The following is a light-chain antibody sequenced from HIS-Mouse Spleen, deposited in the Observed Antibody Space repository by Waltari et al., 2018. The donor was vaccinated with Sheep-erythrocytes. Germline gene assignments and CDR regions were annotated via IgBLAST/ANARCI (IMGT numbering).Light chain of an antibody. CDR2: EGS. CDR1: SGVGGGSNL. CDR3: CSYAGSSTPWV. J-gene: IGLJ3*02. V-gene: IGLV2-23*01. Sequence: QSALTQPASVSGSPGQAITIPCTGTSGVGGGSNLVSVYQQHPGKAPKLMIYEGSKRPSGVSNRFSGSKSGNTASLTISGLQAEDEADYYCCSYAGSSTPWVFGGGTKLTVL.